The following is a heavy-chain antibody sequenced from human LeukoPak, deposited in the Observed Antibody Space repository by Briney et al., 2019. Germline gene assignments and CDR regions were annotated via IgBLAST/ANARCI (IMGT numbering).Heavy chain of an antibody. Sequence: GGSLRLSCAASGFTFSSYEMNWVRQAPGKGLEWVSYISSSGSTIYYADSVKGRFTISRDNAKNSLYLQMNSLRAEDTAVYYCARSRYDSSGYYGIIGNWGQGTLVTVSS. J-gene: IGHJ4*02. CDR1: GFTFSSYE. CDR3: ARSRYDSSGYYGIIGN. V-gene: IGHV3-48*03. D-gene: IGHD3-22*01. CDR2: ISSSGSTI.